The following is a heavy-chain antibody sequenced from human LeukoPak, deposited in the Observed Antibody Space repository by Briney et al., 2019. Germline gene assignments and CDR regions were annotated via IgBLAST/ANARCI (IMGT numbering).Heavy chain of an antibody. CDR2: ISSNGDNT. D-gene: IGHD5-18*01. Sequence: GGSLRLSCSASGFTFTIYALHWVRQAPGKGLEFVSAISSNGDNTYYADSVKGRFTTSRDNSKNTLYLQMSSLKPEDTAVYYCVKHARGFSFGTYYFDYWGQGTLVTVSS. CDR1: GFTFTIYA. V-gene: IGHV3-64D*06. CDR3: VKHARGFSFGTYYFDY. J-gene: IGHJ4*02.